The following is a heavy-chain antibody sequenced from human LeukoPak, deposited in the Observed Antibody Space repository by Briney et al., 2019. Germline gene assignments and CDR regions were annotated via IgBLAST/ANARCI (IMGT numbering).Heavy chain of an antibody. J-gene: IGHJ6*03. CDR2: IRSDGSNK. CDR3: AGSWGAIEYYYYYYYMDV. V-gene: IGHV3-30*02. Sequence: PGGSLRLSCAGSGFSFSSYGMHWVRQAPGKGLEWMAFIRSDGSNKYYADSVKGRFTISRDNSKNTLYLQMNSLSAEDTAVYYCAGSWGAIEYYYYYYYMDVWGKGTTVTISS. CDR1: GFSFSSYG. D-gene: IGHD1-26*01.